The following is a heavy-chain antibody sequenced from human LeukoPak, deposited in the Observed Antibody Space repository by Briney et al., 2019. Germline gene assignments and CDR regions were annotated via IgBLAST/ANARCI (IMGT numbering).Heavy chain of an antibody. D-gene: IGHD3-3*01. J-gene: IGHJ3*02. CDR1: GFTVSSNY. CDR3: AKDRSTIFGVVILGAFDI. V-gene: IGHV3-53*01. CDR2: IYSGGST. Sequence: GGSLRLSCAASGFTVSSNYTSWVRQAPGKGLEWVSVIYSGGSTYYADSVKGRFTISRDNSKNTLYLQMNSLRAEDTAVYYCAKDRSTIFGVVILGAFDIWGQGTMVTVSS.